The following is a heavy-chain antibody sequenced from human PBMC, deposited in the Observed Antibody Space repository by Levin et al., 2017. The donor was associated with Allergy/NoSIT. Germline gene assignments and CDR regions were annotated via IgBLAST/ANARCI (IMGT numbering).Heavy chain of an antibody. V-gene: IGHV3-66*01. J-gene: IGHJ4*02. CDR1: GFTVSTSY. Sequence: GGSLRPSCAASGFTVSTSYMSWVRQAPGKGLEWVSLIHSGGNTYYADSLKGRFTISTDSSQNSLHLQMNDLRPGDTAMYYCARGSQWLVRDFDYWGQGTLVTVSS. D-gene: IGHD6-19*01. CDR2: IHSGGNT. CDR3: ARGSQWLVRDFDY.